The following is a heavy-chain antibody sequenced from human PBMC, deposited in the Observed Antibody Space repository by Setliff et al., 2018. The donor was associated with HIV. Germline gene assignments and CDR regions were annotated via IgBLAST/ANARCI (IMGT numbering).Heavy chain of an antibody. Sequence: ASVKVSCKTSGYTFTDYFIHWVRRAPGQGLEWMGWISPNNGDTNYAQKFQGRVTMTRDTSISTAYMELSRLRSDDTAVYHCARQLSNSLDYWGQGTLVTVSS. CDR3: ARQLSNSLDY. J-gene: IGHJ4*02. CDR1: GYTFTDYF. CDR2: ISPNNGDT. D-gene: IGHD6-6*01. V-gene: IGHV1-2*02.